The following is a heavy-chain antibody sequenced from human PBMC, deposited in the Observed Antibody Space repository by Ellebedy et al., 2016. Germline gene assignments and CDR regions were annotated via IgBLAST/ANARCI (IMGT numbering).Heavy chain of an antibody. J-gene: IGHJ2*01. CDR3: ASRPNWYFDL. Sequence: SETLSLXCTVSGGSVRSSSYYWDWIRQPPGKGLEWIGSMYYRGSTNYNPSLKSRVTISVDTSKNQFSLKRTSVTAADTAVYYCASRPNWYFDLWGRGTLVTVSS. V-gene: IGHV4-39*01. CDR2: MYYRGST. CDR1: GGSVRSSSYY.